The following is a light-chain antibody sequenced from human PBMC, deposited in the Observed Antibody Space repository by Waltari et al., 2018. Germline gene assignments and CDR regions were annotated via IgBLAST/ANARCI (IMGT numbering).Light chain of an antibody. CDR1: QRVNTN. V-gene: IGKV3-15*01. Sequence: VVTQSPATLSVSPGKTVTLSCRASQRVNTNVAWYQQKPGQAPRLLIFAASTRAPGIPSRFGGSGSGTEFTLTITSLQFEDVGVDFGQQYHKWPPGGFGGGTKVEIE. CDR2: AAS. CDR3: QQYHKWPPGG. J-gene: IGKJ4*02.